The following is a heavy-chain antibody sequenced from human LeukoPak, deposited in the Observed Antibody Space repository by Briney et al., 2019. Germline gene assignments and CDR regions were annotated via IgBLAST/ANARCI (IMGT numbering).Heavy chain of an antibody. V-gene: IGHV1-69*05. J-gene: IGHJ4*02. Sequence: EASVNVSCKASGGTFSSYAISWVRQAPGQGLEWMGRIIPIFGTANYAQKFQGRVTITTDESTSTAYMELSSLRSEDTAVYYCARADIPGYSSGWYGAFDYWGQGTLVTVSS. CDR3: ARADIPGYSSGWYGAFDY. CDR1: GGTFSSYA. D-gene: IGHD6-19*01. CDR2: IIPIFGTA.